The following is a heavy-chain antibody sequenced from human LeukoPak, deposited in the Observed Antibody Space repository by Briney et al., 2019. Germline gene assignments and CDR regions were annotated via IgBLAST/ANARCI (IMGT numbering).Heavy chain of an antibody. CDR3: ARGGYTYGWYYMDV. D-gene: IGHD5-18*01. CDR1: GYSISSGFY. J-gene: IGHJ6*03. V-gene: IGHV4-38-2*01. CDR2: VYHGGNT. Sequence: SETLSLTCAVSGYSISSGFYWGWIRQPPGKGLEGIGSVYHGGNTYSTFYNPSFESRVTMSEDTSKNQFSLKLTSVTAADTAVYYCARGGYTYGWYYMDVWGRGTTVTVSS.